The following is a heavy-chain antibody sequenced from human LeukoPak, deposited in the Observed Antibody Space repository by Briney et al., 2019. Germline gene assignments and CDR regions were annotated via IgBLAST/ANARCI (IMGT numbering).Heavy chain of an antibody. Sequence: GGSLRLSCAASGFTFSSYAMHWVRQAPGKGLEWVAVISYDGSNKYYADSVKGRFTISRDNSKNTLYLQMNGLRAEDTAVYYCARDGFVVIGVFDYWGQGTLVTVSS. J-gene: IGHJ4*02. D-gene: IGHD3-22*01. CDR3: ARDGFVVIGVFDY. CDR2: ISYDGSNK. CDR1: GFTFSSYA. V-gene: IGHV3-30*04.